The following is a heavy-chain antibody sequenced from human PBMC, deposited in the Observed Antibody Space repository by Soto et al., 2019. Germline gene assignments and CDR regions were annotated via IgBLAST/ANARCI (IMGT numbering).Heavy chain of an antibody. CDR1: GYTFTSYG. J-gene: IGHJ4*02. V-gene: IGHV1-18*01. Sequence: ASVKVSCKASGYTFTSYGISWVRQAPGQGLEWMGWISAYNGNTNYAQKLQGRVTMTTDTSTSTAYMELRSLRSDDTAVYYCARIDPPVTIFGVATPFDYWGQGTLVTVSS. D-gene: IGHD3-3*01. CDR2: ISAYNGNT. CDR3: ARIDPPVTIFGVATPFDY.